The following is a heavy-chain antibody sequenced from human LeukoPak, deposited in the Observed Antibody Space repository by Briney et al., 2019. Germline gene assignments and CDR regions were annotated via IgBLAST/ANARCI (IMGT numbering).Heavy chain of an antibody. CDR1: GYTFTSYY. V-gene: IGHV1-2*04. CDR2: INPNSGGT. CDR3: ARGPEHIVVVTAAYYFDY. D-gene: IGHD2-21*02. J-gene: IGHJ4*02. Sequence: ASVKVSCKASGYTFTSYYMHWVRQAPGQGLEWMGWINPNSGGTNYAQKFQGWVTMTRDTSISTAYMELSRLRSDDTAVYYCARGPEHIVVVTAAYYFDYWGQGTLVTVSS.